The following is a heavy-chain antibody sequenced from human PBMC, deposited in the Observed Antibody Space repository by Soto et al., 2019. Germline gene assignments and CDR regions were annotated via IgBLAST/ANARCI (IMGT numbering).Heavy chain of an antibody. CDR3: ARDSPRDIVVVVAATKLPNDAFDI. V-gene: IGHV1-18*01. J-gene: IGHJ3*02. Sequence: ASVKVSCKASGYTFTSYGISWVRQAPGQGLEWMGWISAYNGNTNYAQKLQGRVTMTTDTSTSTAYMELRSLRSDDTAVYYCARDSPRDIVVVVAATKLPNDAFDIWGQGTMVTVSS. CDR1: GYTFTSYG. D-gene: IGHD2-15*01. CDR2: ISAYNGNT.